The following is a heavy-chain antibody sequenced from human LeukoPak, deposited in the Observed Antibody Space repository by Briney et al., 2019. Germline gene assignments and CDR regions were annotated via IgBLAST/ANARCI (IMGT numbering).Heavy chain of an antibody. Sequence: PGGSLRLSCEASGFTFGSYWMHWVRQAPGKGLMWVSHTNGDGSFAAYADSVKGRFTISRDNAKKTLYLQMNSRRAEDTAVYSCVRGLIAKYGTDYWGQGTLVTVSS. D-gene: IGHD3-16*01. CDR2: TNGDGSFA. V-gene: IGHV3-74*01. CDR1: GFTFGSYW. CDR3: VRGLIAKYGTDY. J-gene: IGHJ4*02.